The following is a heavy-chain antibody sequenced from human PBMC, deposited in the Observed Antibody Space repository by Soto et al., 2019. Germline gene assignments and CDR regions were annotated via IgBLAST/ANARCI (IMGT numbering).Heavy chain of an antibody. CDR1: GFTFNHYA. V-gene: IGHV3-23*01. J-gene: IGHJ6*01. CDR3: AKDSTVTTSLYFYYYGFDV. D-gene: IGHD4-17*01. CDR2: VSGRGGRT. Sequence: GSLRLSCTASGFTFNHYAMSWVRQAPGKGLEWVSAVSGRGGRTKYADSVKGRFIISRDNSNSTLYLQMDSLRGEDTAVYYCAKDSTVTTSLYFYYYGFDVWGQGTTVTVSS.